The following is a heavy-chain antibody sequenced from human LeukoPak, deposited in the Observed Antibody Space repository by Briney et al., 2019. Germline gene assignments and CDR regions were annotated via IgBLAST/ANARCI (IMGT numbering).Heavy chain of an antibody. J-gene: IGHJ4*02. V-gene: IGHV1-2*02. Sequence: ASVKVSCKASGYTFIGYYMDWVRQAPGQGLELVGWINPNSGGTNYAKNFQGRATMTRNTSISTDYMDLSRLRSDDTAVYYCAIAMVRGVSAPDYWGQGTLVTVSS. CDR1: GYTFIGYY. CDR3: AIAMVRGVSAPDY. CDR2: INPNSGGT. D-gene: IGHD3-10*01.